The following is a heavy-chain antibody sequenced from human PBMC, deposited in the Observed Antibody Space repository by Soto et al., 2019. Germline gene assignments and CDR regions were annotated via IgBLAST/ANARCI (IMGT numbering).Heavy chain of an antibody. CDR2: IYYSGST. Sequence: SETLSLTCTVSGGSISSGGYYWSWIRQHPGKGLEWIGYIYYSGSTYYNPSLKSRVTISVDTSKNQFSLKLSSVTAADTAVYYCARVATRSSGYFDYWGQGTLITSPQ. CDR3: ARVATRSSGYFDY. V-gene: IGHV4-31*03. J-gene: IGHJ4*02. D-gene: IGHD3-22*01. CDR1: GGSISSGGYY.